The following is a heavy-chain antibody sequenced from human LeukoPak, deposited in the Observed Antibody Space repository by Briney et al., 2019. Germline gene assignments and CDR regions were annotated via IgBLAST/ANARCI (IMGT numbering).Heavy chain of an antibody. Sequence: PGGSLRLSCAASGFTFSSYSMNWVRQAPGKGLEWVSSISSSSSYIYYADSVKGRFTISRDNAKNSLYLQMNSLRAEDTAVYYCARVKDPGGYYYYYYMDIWGKGNTVTVSS. CDR1: GFTFSSYS. CDR2: ISSSSSYI. CDR3: ARVKDPGGYYYYYYMDI. J-gene: IGHJ6*03. D-gene: IGHD3-16*01. V-gene: IGHV3-21*01.